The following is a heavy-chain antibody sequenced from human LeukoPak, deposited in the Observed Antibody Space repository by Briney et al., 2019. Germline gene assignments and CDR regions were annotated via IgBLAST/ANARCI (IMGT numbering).Heavy chain of an antibody. CDR3: ARGVDDFWSGYGLTLDY. D-gene: IGHD3-3*01. V-gene: IGHV3-21*01. CDR1: GFTFSSYS. J-gene: IGHJ4*02. CDR2: ISSSSSYI. Sequence: GGSLRLSCAASGFTFSSYSMNWVRQAPGKGLEWVSSISSSSSYIYYADSVKGRFTISRDNAKNSLYLQMNSLRAEDTAVYYCARGVDDFWSGYGLTLDYWGQGTLVTVSS.